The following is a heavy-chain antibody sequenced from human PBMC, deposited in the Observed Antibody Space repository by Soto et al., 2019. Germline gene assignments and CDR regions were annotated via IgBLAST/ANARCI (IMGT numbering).Heavy chain of an antibody. CDR1: GFTFSVYA. V-gene: IGHV3-23*01. CDR3: AKDRGTGDYGVNAIDT. CDR2: ISGSGDET. J-gene: IGHJ3*02. D-gene: IGHD7-27*01. Sequence: GGSLRLSCAASGFTFSVYAMCWVRQAPGKGLEWVSTISGSGDETYYADSVKGRFTISRDNSKNTLYLQMNSLRGEDSAIYFCAKDRGTGDYGVNAIDTWGQGTKVTVSS.